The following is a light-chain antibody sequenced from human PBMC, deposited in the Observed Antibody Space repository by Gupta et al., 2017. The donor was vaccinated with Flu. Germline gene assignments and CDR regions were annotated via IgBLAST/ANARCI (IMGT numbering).Light chain of an antibody. CDR2: WGS. Sequence: IVMTPSPLCLPVTPGEPPYISCRYRQRLLHSNGYNYLDWYPQKPGQTPQLLIYWGSKRAFGVPDRFSGSGSGTDFTLKISRAEAEDVVVYYCRQALQTPVTFGQGTRLETK. J-gene: IGKJ5*01. V-gene: IGKV2-28*01. CDR1: QRLLHSNGYNY. CDR3: RQALQTPVT.